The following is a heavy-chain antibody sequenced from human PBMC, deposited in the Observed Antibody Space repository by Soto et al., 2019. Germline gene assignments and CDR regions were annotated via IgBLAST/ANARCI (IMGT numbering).Heavy chain of an antibody. V-gene: IGHV3-21*01. D-gene: IGHD6-13*01. Sequence: GGSLRLFCAASGFTFSSYNMNWVRQAAGKGLEWVSSIISSSSYIYYADSEQVRFTISSDNARNSLYFQVTKLRTKATVFIYCAMAAAAAGTSAFWGQGTLVTVSS. J-gene: IGHJ4*02. CDR3: AMAAAAAGTSAF. CDR1: GFTFSSYN. CDR2: IISSSSYI.